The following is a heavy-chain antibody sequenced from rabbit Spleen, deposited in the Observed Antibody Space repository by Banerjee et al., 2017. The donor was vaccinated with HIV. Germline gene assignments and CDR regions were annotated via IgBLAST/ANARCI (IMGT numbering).Heavy chain of an antibody. V-gene: IGHV1S40*01. CDR2: IEGGSSTFS. J-gene: IGHJ6*01. CDR1: GFSFSSSYY. Sequence: QSLEESGGDLVKPGTSLTLTCTASGFSFSSSYYMCWVRQAPGKGLEWIACIEGGSSTFSYFASWAKGRFTCSKASSTTVTLQMTSLTAADTATYFCARDTSSSFSSYGMDLWGPGTLVTVS. D-gene: IGHD1-1*01. CDR3: ARDTSSSFSSYGMDL.